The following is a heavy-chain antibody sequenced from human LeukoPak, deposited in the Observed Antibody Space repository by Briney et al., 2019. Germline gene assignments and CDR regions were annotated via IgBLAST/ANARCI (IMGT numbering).Heavy chain of an antibody. D-gene: IGHD6-19*01. CDR1: GFTFSSYT. CDR3: SRDATPQYSSGWVFFDY. Sequence: PGGSLRLSCAASGFTFSSYTMNWVRQAPGKGLEWLSYISSSGSTIHYADSVKGRFTISRDNAKNSLYLQMNSLRGDDTAVYYCSRDATPQYSSGWVFFDYWGQGTLVTVSS. V-gene: IGHV3-48*04. J-gene: IGHJ4*02. CDR2: ISSSGSTI.